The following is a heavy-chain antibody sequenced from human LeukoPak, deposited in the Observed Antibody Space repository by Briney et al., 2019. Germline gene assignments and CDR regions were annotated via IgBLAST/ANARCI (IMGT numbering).Heavy chain of an antibody. CDR1: GGSISSSSYY. CDR3: ARVMTTVTSWFDP. D-gene: IGHD4-17*01. J-gene: IGHJ5*02. Sequence: SETLSLTCTVSGGSISSSSYYWGWIRQPPGKGLEWIGSIYYSGSTYYNPSLKSRVTISVDTSKNQFSLKLSSVTAADTAVYYCARVMTTVTSWFDPWGQGTLVTVSS. V-gene: IGHV4-39*07. CDR2: IYYSGST.